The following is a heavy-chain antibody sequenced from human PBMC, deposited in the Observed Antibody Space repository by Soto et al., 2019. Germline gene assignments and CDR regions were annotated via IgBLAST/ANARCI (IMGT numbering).Heavy chain of an antibody. CDR3: ARRERAAGTDWWFGP. CDR1: GGSISSSSFH. D-gene: IGHD6-13*01. J-gene: IGHJ5*02. CDR2: IYYSGST. Sequence: QLQLQESGPGLVKPSETLSLTCTVSGGSISSSSFHWGWIRQPPGKGLEWIGSIYYSGSTYYSPSLTRRVTLSVDTSKNQFSLKLRSVTAADAAVYYCARRERAAGTDWWFGPWGQGTLVTVSS. V-gene: IGHV4-39*01.